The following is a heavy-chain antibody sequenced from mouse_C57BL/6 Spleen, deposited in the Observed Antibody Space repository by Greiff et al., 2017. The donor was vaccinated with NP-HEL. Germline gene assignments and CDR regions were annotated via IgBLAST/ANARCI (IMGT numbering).Heavy chain of an antibody. CDR3: ADDYDGFAY. J-gene: IGHJ3*01. CDR2: ISSGGSYT. Sequence: VQLKESGGDLVKPGGSLKLSCAASGFTFSSYGMSWVRQTPDKRLEWVATISSGGSYTYYPDSVKGRFTISRDNAKNTLYLQMSSLKSEDTAMYYCADDYDGFAYWGQGTLVTVSA. V-gene: IGHV5-6*01. CDR1: GFTFSSYG. D-gene: IGHD2-4*01.